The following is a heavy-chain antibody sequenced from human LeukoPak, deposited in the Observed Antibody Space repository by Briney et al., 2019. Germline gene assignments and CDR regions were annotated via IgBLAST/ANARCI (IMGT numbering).Heavy chain of an antibody. CDR3: ARDSYGMDV. V-gene: IGHV3-30-3*01. J-gene: IGHJ6*02. Sequence: GGSLRLSCAASGFTFSNYALHWVRQAPGKGLEWVSLISYDANKKYYADSVKGRFTISRDNSENTLSLQMNSLTAEDTALYYCARDSYGMDVWGQGTTVTVSS. CDR1: GFTFSNYA. CDR2: ISYDANKK.